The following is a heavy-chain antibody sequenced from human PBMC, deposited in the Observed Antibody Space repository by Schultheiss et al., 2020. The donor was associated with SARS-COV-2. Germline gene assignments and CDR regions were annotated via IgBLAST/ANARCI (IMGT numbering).Heavy chain of an antibody. CDR1: GYTFTGYY. D-gene: IGHD6-13*01. CDR3: ARVTTAAGLGNLPYYGMDV. CDR2: INPNSGGT. V-gene: IGHV1-2*06. Sequence: ASVKVSCKAAGYTFTGYYMHWVRQAPGQGLEWMGRINPNSGGTNYAQKFQGRVTMTRDTSISTAYMELSRLRSDDTALYYCARVTTAAGLGNLPYYGMDVWGQGTTVTVSS. J-gene: IGHJ6*02.